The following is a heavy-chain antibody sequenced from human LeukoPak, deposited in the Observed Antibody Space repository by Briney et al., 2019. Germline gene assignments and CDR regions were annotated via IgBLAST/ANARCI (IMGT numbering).Heavy chain of an antibody. CDR1: GFTFSDYY. Sequence: GGSLRLSCAASGFTFSDYYMSWIRQAPGKGLEWVSYISSSGSTIYYADSVKGRFTISRDNAKNSLYLQMNSLRAKDTAVYYCARDNCSGGSCYNPWGQGTLVTVSS. V-gene: IGHV3-11*01. D-gene: IGHD2-15*01. CDR3: ARDNCSGGSCYNP. CDR2: ISSSGSTI. J-gene: IGHJ5*02.